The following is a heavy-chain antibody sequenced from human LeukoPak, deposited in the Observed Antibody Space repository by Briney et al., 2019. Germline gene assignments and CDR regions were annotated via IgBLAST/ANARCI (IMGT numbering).Heavy chain of an antibody. CDR1: EFTFSKHW. CDR3: AKDRPALEEWAFDI. Sequence: GGSLRLSCAASEFTFSKHWMSWVRQAPGKGLEWVANIKQDGSEKYYVDSVEGRFTISRDNSKNTLYLQMNSLRPEDAAVYYCAKDRPALEEWAFDIWGQGTMVTVSS. D-gene: IGHD2-8*01. CDR2: IKQDGSEK. V-gene: IGHV3-7*01. J-gene: IGHJ3*02.